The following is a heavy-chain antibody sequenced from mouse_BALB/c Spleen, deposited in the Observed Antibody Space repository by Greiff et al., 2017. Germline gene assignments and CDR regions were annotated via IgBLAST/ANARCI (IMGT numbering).Heavy chain of an antibody. CDR2: INPSNGGT. D-gene: IGHD4-1*01. Sequence: VQLQESGAELVKPGASVKLSCKASGYTFTSYYMYWVKQRPGQGLEWIGEINPSNGGTNFNEKFKSKATLTVDKSSSTAYMQLSSLTSEDSAVYYCTRDWGGAMDYWGQGTSVTVSS. CDR3: TRDWGGAMDY. V-gene: IGHV1S81*02. CDR1: GYTFTSYY. J-gene: IGHJ4*01.